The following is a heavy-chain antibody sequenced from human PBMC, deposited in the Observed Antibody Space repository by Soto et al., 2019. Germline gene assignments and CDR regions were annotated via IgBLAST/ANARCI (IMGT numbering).Heavy chain of an antibody. D-gene: IGHD6-13*01. CDR1: GFTCDDYA. Sequence: GGAVRLSCAASGFTCDDYAMHWVRQAPGKGLEWVSLISWDGGSTYYADSVKGRFTISRDNSKNSLYLQMNSLRAEDTALYYCAKDVSSSPPYGMDVWGQGTTVPVSS. V-gene: IGHV3-43D*04. CDR2: ISWDGGST. J-gene: IGHJ6*02. CDR3: AKDVSSSPPYGMDV.